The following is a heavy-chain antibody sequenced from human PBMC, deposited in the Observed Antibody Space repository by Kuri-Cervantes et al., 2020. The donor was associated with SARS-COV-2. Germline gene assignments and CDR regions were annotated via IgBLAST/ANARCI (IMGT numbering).Heavy chain of an antibody. D-gene: IGHD2-21*01. CDR2: ISGYNGNT. V-gene: IGHV1-18*04. CDR3: ARDQYLLLLSGYYYYYGMDV. J-gene: IGHJ6*02. CDR1: GYTFTSYG. Sequence: ASVKVSCKASGYTFTSYGISWVRQAPGQGLEWMGWISGYNGNTNYAQKLQGRVTMTTDTSTSTADMELRSLRSDDTAVYYCARDQYLLLLSGYYYYYGMDVWGQGTTVTVSS.